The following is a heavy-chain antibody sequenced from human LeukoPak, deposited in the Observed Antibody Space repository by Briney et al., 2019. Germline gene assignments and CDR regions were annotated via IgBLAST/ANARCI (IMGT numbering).Heavy chain of an antibody. D-gene: IGHD2-21*02. CDR3: ASPILWWRPILYDAFDI. CDR1: GGSFSSYY. CDR2: INHSGST. V-gene: IGHV4-34*01. Sequence: SETLSLTCAVYGGSFSSYYWSWIRQPPGKGLEWIGEINHSGSTNYNPSLKSRVTISVDTSKNQFSLKLSSVTAADTAVYYCASPILWWRPILYDAFDIWGQGTMVTVSS. J-gene: IGHJ3*02.